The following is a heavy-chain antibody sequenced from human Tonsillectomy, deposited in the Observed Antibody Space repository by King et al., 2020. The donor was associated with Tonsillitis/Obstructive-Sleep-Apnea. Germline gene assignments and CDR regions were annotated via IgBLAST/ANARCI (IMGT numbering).Heavy chain of an antibody. CDR2: IKNKRDGGTT. CDR1: GFTFSDVW. CDR3: TRSRHGSGSPRGYFYYGMDV. Sequence: DVQLVESGGGLVKPGGSLRLSCAASGFTFSDVWMNWVRQAPGKGLEWVGRIKNKRDGGTTDYAAPVKGRFTISRDDSKNTVYLQMNSLQTEDRAVYHCTRSRHGSGSPRGYFYYGMDVWGQGTTVTVSS. V-gene: IGHV3-15*07. J-gene: IGHJ6*02. D-gene: IGHD3-10*01.